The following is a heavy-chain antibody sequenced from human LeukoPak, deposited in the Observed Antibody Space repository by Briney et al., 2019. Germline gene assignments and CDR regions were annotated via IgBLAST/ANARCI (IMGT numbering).Heavy chain of an antibody. CDR2: INPNSGGT. CDR3: ARVLGVVPAAIGY. J-gene: IGHJ4*02. V-gene: IGHV1-2*02. D-gene: IGHD2-2*02. Sequence: ASVKVSCKASGYTFTGYYMHWVRQAPGQGLEWMGWINPNSGGTNYAQKFQGRVTMTRDTSISTAYMELSRLRSDDTAVYYCARVLGVVPAAIGYWGQGTLVTVSS. CDR1: GYTFTGYY.